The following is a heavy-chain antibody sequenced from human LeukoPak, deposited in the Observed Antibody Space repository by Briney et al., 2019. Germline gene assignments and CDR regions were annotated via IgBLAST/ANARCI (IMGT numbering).Heavy chain of an antibody. CDR3: AKDKAYYYDSSGYSAAYYFDY. CDR1: GFTFSSYG. J-gene: IGHJ4*02. Sequence: GGSLRLSCAASGFTFSSYGMHWVRQAPGKGLEWVAVISYDGSNKYYEDSVKGRFTISRDNSKNTLYLQMNSLRAEDTAVYYCAKDKAYYYDSSGYSAAYYFDYWGQGTLVTVSS. V-gene: IGHV3-30*18. D-gene: IGHD3-22*01. CDR2: ISYDGSNK.